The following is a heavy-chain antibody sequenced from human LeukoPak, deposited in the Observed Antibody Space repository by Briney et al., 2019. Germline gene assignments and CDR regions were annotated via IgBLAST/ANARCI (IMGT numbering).Heavy chain of an antibody. CDR3: AKEHDLWHEEGNWFDT. CDR1: GFSFNTYS. V-gene: IGHV3-23*01. J-gene: IGHJ5*02. Sequence: GGSVRLSCTTSGFSFNTYSMSWVRQAPGKGLEWVSAINDDTPYYTDSVKGRFTVSRDNSKDTLYLHLNSLRAEDTAIYYCAKEHDLWHEEGNWFDTWGQGVLVTVSS. CDR2: INDDTP. D-gene: IGHD3-3*01.